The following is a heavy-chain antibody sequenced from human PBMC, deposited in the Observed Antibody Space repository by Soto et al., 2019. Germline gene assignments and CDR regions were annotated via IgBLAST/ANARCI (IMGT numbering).Heavy chain of an antibody. V-gene: IGHV1-69*13. D-gene: IGHD3-3*01. Sequence: GASVKVSCKASGGTFSSYAISWVRQAPGQGLEWMGGIIPIFGTANYAQKFQGRVTITADESTSTAYMELSSLRSEDTAVYYCARGEIQRITIFGVVRGYFDYWGQGTLVTASS. CDR1: GGTFSSYA. J-gene: IGHJ4*02. CDR2: IIPIFGTA. CDR3: ARGEIQRITIFGVVRGYFDY.